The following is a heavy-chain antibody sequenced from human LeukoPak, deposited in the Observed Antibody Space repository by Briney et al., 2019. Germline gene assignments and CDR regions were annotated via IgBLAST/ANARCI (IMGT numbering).Heavy chain of an antibody. CDR1: GFTFSGYG. D-gene: IGHD3-10*01. CDR2: ISGSDGRA. V-gene: IGHV3-23*01. CDR3: AKDRQYYSSGDDAFDL. J-gene: IGHJ3*01. Sequence: GGSLRLSCAASGFTFSGYGMSWVRQAPGKGLEWVSAISGSDGRAYSADSVKGRFTISRDNSKNTLFLQMNSLRAEDTAVYYCAKDRQYYSSGDDAFDLWGQGTMVTVSS.